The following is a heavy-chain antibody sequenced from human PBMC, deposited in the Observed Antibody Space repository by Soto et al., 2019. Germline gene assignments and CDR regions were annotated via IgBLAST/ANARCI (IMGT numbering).Heavy chain of an antibody. D-gene: IGHD6-13*01. CDR3: AAGYTTGPDAFDI. Sequence: GESLKISCDGVGYSFTNHWIAWVLHMPGKGLEWMGMIFPGDSDTKNSPSLQGQITMSVDKSDSSAYLQWRSLKASDTAMYYCAAGYTTGPDAFDIWGQGTMVTVSS. CDR2: IFPGDSDT. J-gene: IGHJ3*02. CDR1: GYSFTNHW. V-gene: IGHV5-51*01.